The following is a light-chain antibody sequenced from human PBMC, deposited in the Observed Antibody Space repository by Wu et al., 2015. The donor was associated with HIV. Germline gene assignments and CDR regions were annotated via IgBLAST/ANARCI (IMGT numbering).Light chain of an antibody. CDR2: AAS. J-gene: IGKJ3*01. Sequence: AIRITQSPSSLSASTGDRVNITCRASQGISSYLAWYQQKPGKAPNFLIYAASTLQSGVPSRFSGSGSGTDFTLTISCLQSEDFATYYCQQYYSFPFTFGPGPKWISN. CDR1: QGISSY. V-gene: IGKV1-8*01. CDR3: QQYYSFPFT.